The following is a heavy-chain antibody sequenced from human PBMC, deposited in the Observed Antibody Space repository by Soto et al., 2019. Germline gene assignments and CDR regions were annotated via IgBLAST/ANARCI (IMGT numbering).Heavy chain of an antibody. D-gene: IGHD3-10*01. J-gene: IGHJ5*02. V-gene: IGHV4-34*01. CDR2: INHSGST. Sequence: QVQLQQWGAGLLEPSETLSLTCAVYGGSFSGYYWSWIRQPPGKGLEWIGEINHSGSTNYNPSLKSRVTISVDTSKNQFSLKLSSVTAADTAVYYCARGAEITMVRGVIRWFDPWGQGTLVTVSS. CDR1: GGSFSGYY. CDR3: ARGAEITMVRGVIRWFDP.